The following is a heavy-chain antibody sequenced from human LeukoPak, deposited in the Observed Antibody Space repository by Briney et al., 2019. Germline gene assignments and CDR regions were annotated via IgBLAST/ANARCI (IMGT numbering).Heavy chain of an antibody. V-gene: IGHV4-31*03. CDR2: VYYSGST. CDR3: ASTVTTFNYFDY. D-gene: IGHD4-11*01. J-gene: IGHJ4*02. CDR1: GGSISSGGYY. Sequence: SQTLSLTCTVSGGSISSGGYYWSWSRQHPGKGLEWIGYVYYSGSTYYNPSLKSRVTISVDTSKNQFSLKLSSVTAADTAVYYCASTVTTFNYFDYWGQGTLVTVSS.